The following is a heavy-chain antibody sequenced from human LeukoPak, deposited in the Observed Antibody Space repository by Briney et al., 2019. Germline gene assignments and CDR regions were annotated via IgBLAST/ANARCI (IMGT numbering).Heavy chain of an antibody. CDR3: ARAQDYCSGSTCYGYFQY. J-gene: IGHJ1*01. CDR2: TYSGGST. V-gene: IGHV3-53*01. CDR1: GFTVSRHY. Sequence: GGSLRLFCAASGFTVSRHYMSWVRQARGKGLEWVSATYSGGSTYYADSVKGRFTVSSDSSENTLYLQMNSLKAEDTAIYYCARAQDYCSGSTCYGYFQYWGQGTLVTVSS. D-gene: IGHD2-15*01.